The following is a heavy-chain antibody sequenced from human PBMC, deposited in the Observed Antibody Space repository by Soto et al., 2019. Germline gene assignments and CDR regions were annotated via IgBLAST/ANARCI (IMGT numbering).Heavy chain of an antibody. CDR1: TGSINSYY. J-gene: IGHJ6*02. CDR3: GRLRGGYYYYGMDV. D-gene: IGHD3-16*01. CDR2: IYTTGST. Sequence: KPSETLSLTCTVSTGSINSYYCIWVRQPSGKGLERIVRIYTTGSTTYNPSLKSRVTMSVDTSKKQFSLNLTSVRAADAAVDSCGRLRGGYYYYGMDVWGQGTTVTVSS. V-gene: IGHV4-4*07.